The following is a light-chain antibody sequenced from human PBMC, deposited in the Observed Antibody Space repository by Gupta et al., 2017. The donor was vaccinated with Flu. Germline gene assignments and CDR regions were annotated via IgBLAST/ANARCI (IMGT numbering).Light chain of an antibody. Sequence: EIAENQSPPSLVVTPGKQTSISCRSSQPLLHSNGYYYLDWYVQKPGRSPQALIHVGSHRASGVPERFSGSGTGTDFTLAISSVEAEDVGVYYCMQAIDSPRTFGEGTRVEIK. V-gene: IGKV2-28*01. CDR1: QPLLHSNGYYY. J-gene: IGKJ4*02. CDR2: VGS. CDR3: MQAIDSPRT.